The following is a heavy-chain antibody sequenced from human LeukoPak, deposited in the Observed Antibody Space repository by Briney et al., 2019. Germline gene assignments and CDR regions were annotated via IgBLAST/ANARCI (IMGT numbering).Heavy chain of an antibody. D-gene: IGHD2-2*02. CDR3: ARSGYCSSTSCYTVDYYYMDV. CDR1: GGSISRGDYY. CDR2: IYYSGST. Sequence: SQTLSLTCTVSGGSISRGDYYWSWIRQPPVKGLEWIGYIYYSGSTYYNPSLKSRVTISVDTSKNQFSLKLSSVTAADAAVYYCARSGYCSSTSCYTVDYYYMDVWGKGTTVTVSS. J-gene: IGHJ6*03. V-gene: IGHV4-30-4*08.